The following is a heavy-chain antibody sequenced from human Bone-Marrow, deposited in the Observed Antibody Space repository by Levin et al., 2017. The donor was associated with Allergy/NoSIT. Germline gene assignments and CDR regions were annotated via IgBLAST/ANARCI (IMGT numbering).Heavy chain of an antibody. CDR2: ISHSGST. CDR3: ARIWFGEFRDVFDI. Sequence: SETLSLTCGVHGSFSDYYWSWIRQPPGKGLEWIGEISHSGSTNYNASLKSRVTISVDTSKNQFSLRLSSVTAADTAVHYCARIWFGEFRDVFDIWGQGTMVTVSS. J-gene: IGHJ3*02. D-gene: IGHD3-10*01. CDR1: GSFSDYY. V-gene: IGHV4-34*01.